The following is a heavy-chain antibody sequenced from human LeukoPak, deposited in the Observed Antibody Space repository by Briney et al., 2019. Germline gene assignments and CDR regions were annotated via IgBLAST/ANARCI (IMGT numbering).Heavy chain of an antibody. D-gene: IGHD2-2*01. V-gene: IGHV3-13*01. CDR1: GFTFSNYG. CDR2: FHTAGDT. CDR3: ARGSCSSRSCYKRVNGLDV. Sequence: GGSLRLSCAASGFTFSNYGMHWVRQATGKGLEWVSAFHTAGDTHYSGSVKGRFATSRENAKNSFYLQMNNLRAGDTAVYYCARGSCSSRSCYKRVNGLDVWGQGTPVTVSS. J-gene: IGHJ6*02.